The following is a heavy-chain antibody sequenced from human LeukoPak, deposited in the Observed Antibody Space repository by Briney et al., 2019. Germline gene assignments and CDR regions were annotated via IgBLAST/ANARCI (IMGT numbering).Heavy chain of an antibody. V-gene: IGHV1-69*01. CDR3: ATRRGKRGYSGYDSVGFDY. CDR2: IIPIFGTA. D-gene: IGHD5-12*01. J-gene: IGHJ4*02. CDR1: GGTFSSYA. Sequence: SVKVSCKPSGGTFSSYAIIWVRQAPGQGLEWMGGIIPIFGTANYAQKLQGRVTITADESTSTAYMELSSLRSEDTAVYYCATRRGKRGYSGYDSVGFDYWGRGTLVTVSS.